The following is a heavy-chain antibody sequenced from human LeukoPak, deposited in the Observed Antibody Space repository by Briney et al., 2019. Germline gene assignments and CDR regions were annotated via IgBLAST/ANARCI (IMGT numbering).Heavy chain of an antibody. J-gene: IGHJ4*02. CDR1: GFTFSGCA. Sequence: GGSLRLSCATSGFTFSGCAMHWVRQAPGKGLEWVAVVSYDGIIKYYADSLKGRFTISRGNSKNTLYLQMNSLRTEDTAMYYCATGGGLATEIDYWGQGTLVTVSS. CDR3: ATGGGLATEIDY. D-gene: IGHD3-16*01. V-gene: IGHV3-30*01. CDR2: VSYDGIIK.